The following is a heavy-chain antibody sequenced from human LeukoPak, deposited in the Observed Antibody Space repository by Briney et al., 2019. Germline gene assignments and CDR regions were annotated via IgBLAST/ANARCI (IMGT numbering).Heavy chain of an antibody. CDR3: ARGGVSDPIDH. J-gene: IGHJ4*02. Sequence: SETLSLTCTVSGGSISSSSYYWGWIRQPPGKELEWIGSIYSSGSAHYNPSLKSRVIVSVGTPKNQFSLKLNSVTAADTAVYYCARGGVSDPIDHWGQGTLVTVSS. D-gene: IGHD2-8*01. CDR1: GGSISSSSYY. V-gene: IGHV4-39*07. CDR2: IYSSGSA.